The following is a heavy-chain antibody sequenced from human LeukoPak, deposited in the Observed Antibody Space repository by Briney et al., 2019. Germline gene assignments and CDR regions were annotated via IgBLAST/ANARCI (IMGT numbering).Heavy chain of an antibody. CDR1: GYSISSGYY. D-gene: IGHD3-10*01. CDR2: IYHSGCT. CDR3: ARDLGVRGVVDY. V-gene: IGHV4-38-2*02. Sequence: PSETLSLTCTVSGYSISSGYYWGWIRQPPGKGLEWIGSIYHSGCTYYNPSLKSRVTISVDTSKNQFSLKLSSVTAADTAVYYCARDLGVRGVVDYWGQGTLVTVSS. J-gene: IGHJ4*02.